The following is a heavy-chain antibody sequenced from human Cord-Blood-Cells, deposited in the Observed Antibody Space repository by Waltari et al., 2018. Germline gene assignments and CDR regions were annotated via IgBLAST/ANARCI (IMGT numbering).Heavy chain of an antibody. D-gene: IGHD4-17*01. CDR2: IYYSGST. V-gene: IGHV4-59*08. J-gene: IGHJ5*02. CDR1: GGSISSYY. Sequence: QVQLQESGPGLVKPSETLSLTCTASGGSISSYYWSWIRQPPGKGLEWIGYIYYSGSTNYNPSLKSRVTISVDTSKNQFSLKLSSVTAADTAVYYCARGGDYWFDPWGQGTLVTVSS. CDR3: ARGGDYWFDP.